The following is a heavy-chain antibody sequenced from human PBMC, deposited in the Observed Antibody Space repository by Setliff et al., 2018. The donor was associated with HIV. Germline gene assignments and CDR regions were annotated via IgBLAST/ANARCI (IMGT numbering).Heavy chain of an antibody. D-gene: IGHD6-13*01. CDR1: RGSISSDNW. CDR2: IYHSGST. CDR3: ARGQHSSTWGALFDY. J-gene: IGHJ4*02. V-gene: IGHV4-4*02. Sequence: SETLSLTCAVSRGSISSDNWWTWLRQPPGKGLEWIGEIYHSGSTNYNASLKSRVTISIDKSKSQFSLKLSSVTAADTALYYCARGQHSSTWGALFDYWGQGTPVTVSS.